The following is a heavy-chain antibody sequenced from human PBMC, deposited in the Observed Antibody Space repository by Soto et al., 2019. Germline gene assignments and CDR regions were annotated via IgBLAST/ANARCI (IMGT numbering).Heavy chain of an antibody. J-gene: IGHJ6*02. CDR3: ARDEWELLGTYYGMDV. CDR2: ISYDGSNK. D-gene: IGHD1-26*01. Sequence: GGSLRFSCAASGFTFSSYAMHWVRQAPGKGLEWVAVISYDGSNKYYADSVKGRFTISRDNSKNTLYLQMNSLRAEDTAVYYCARDEWELLGTYYGMDVWGQGTTVTVSS. CDR1: GFTFSSYA. V-gene: IGHV3-30-3*01.